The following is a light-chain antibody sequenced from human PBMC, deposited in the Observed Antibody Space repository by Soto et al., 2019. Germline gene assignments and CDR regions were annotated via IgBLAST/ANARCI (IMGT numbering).Light chain of an antibody. Sequence: QSVLTQPPSVSGAPGQRVTISCTGSRSNIGANYDVHWYQQVPGTAPKVLIYSNRNRPSGVPDRFSGSKAGTSASLAITGLQAEDEDDYYCQSYDSSLSGVVFGGGTKLTVL. J-gene: IGLJ2*01. CDR2: SNR. V-gene: IGLV1-40*01. CDR1: RSNIGANYD. CDR3: QSYDSSLSGVV.